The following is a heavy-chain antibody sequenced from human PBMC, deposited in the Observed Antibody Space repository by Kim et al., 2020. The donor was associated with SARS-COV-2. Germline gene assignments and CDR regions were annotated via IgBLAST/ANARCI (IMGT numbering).Heavy chain of an antibody. Sequence: SETLSLTCTVSGGSISSYYWSWIRQPPGKGLEWIGYIYYSGSTNYNPSLKSRVTISVDTSKNQFSLKLSSVTAADTAVYYCARTREHSSSWYYYYGMDVWGQGTTLTVSS. CDR3: ARTREHSSSWYYYYGMDV. J-gene: IGHJ6*02. D-gene: IGHD6-13*01. CDR1: GGSISSYY. CDR2: IYYSGST. V-gene: IGHV4-59*08.